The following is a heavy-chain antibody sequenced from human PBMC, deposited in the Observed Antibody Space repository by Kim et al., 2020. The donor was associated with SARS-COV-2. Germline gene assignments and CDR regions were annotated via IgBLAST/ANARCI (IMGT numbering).Heavy chain of an antibody. V-gene: IGHV1-46*01. Sequence: GSRRSYAQKFQGRVTMTRHTSTSTVYMELSSLRSEDTDVYYCARGGDYFDDWGQGTLVTVSS. D-gene: IGHD3-10*01. J-gene: IGHJ4*02. CDR2: GSRR. CDR3: ARGGDYFDD.